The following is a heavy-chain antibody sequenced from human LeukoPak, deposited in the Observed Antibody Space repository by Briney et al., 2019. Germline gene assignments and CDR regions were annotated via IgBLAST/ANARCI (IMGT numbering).Heavy chain of an antibody. Sequence: PSETLSLTCTVSGGSISPYYWGWIRQPPGKGLEWIGYFFYSGSTNYNPSLKSRVIISIDTSKNQISLSLSSVTAADTAVYYCARDRDDGFDLWGRGTLVTVSS. CDR3: ARDRDDGFDL. V-gene: IGHV4-59*01. J-gene: IGHJ2*01. CDR2: FFYSGST. CDR1: GGSISPYY. D-gene: IGHD1-1*01.